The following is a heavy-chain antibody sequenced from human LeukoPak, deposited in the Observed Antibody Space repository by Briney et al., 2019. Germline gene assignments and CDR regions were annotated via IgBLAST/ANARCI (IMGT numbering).Heavy chain of an antibody. CDR3: ARLGAGGSTYYYYYYMDV. Sequence: SETLSLTCTVSGGSISSSSYYWGWIRQPPGKGLEWIGSIYYSGSTYYNPSLKSRVTISVDTSKNRFSLKLSSVTAADTAVYYCARLGAGGSTYYYYYYMDVWGKGTTVTVSS. CDR2: IYYSGST. J-gene: IGHJ6*03. V-gene: IGHV4-39*01. D-gene: IGHD2-8*02. CDR1: GGSISSSSYY.